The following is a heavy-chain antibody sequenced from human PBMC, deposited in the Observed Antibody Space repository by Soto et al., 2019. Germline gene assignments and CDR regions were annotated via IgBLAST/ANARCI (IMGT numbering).Heavy chain of an antibody. CDR1: GFTFSRYG. Sequence: EVQLVESGGGLVQPGGSLRLSCAASGFTFSRYGMNWVRQAPGKGLAWVSYISSGRPTIQYADSVKGRFTISRDNAKNSLYLQMNSLRDEDTAVYYCARGGAARPDYWGQGTLVTVSS. CDR2: ISSGRPTI. CDR3: ARGGAARPDY. D-gene: IGHD6-6*01. J-gene: IGHJ4*02. V-gene: IGHV3-48*02.